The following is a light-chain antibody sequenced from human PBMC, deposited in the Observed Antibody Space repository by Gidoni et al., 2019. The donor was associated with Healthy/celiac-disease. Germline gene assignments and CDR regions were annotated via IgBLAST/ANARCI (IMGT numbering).Light chain of an antibody. CDR2: GAS. CDR1: QSVSSN. V-gene: IGKV3-15*01. CDR3: QQYNNWPPWT. Sequence: EILMTQSPATLSVYPGERATLSCRASQSVSSNLAWYQQTPGQAPRLIIYGASTRATGIPARFSGSGSGTDFTLTISSLQSDDLAVYYCQQYNNWPPWTFGPGTKVEIK. J-gene: IGKJ1*01.